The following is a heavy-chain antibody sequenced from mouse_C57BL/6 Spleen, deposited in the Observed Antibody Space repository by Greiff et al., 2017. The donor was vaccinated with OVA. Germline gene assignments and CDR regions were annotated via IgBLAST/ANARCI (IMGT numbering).Heavy chain of an antibody. CDR3: ASMTNRIGQPHFDY. CDR2: IYPGDGDT. J-gene: IGHJ2*01. D-gene: IGHD2-14*01. Sequence: VQLQESGPELVKPGASVKISCKASGYAFSSSWMNWVKQRPGKGLEWIGRIYPGDGDTNYNGKFKGKATLTSDKSSSTAYMQLSSLTSEDSAVYFCASMTNRIGQPHFDYWGQGTTLTVSS. CDR1: GYAFSSSW. V-gene: IGHV1-82*01.